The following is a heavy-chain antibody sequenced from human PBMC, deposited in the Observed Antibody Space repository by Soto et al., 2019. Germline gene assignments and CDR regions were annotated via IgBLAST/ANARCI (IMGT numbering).Heavy chain of an antibody. CDR1: GFTFSSYA. CDR2: VSIGGST. D-gene: IGHD2-15*01. V-gene: IGHV3-23*01. Sequence: PGGSLRLSCAASGFTFSSYAMGWVRQGPGKGLEWVAVVSIGGSTHYADSVRGRFTISRXXXXXXLXLXMXXXTAEXTAVYFCAKRRGAGGHFDYWGQGALVTVSS. CDR3: AKRRGAGGHFDY. J-gene: IGHJ4*02.